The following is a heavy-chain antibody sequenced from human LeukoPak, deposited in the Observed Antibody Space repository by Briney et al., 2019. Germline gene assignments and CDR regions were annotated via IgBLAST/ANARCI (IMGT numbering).Heavy chain of an antibody. CDR3: ARPDGSGLRNVFDY. CDR1: GFRFMKYW. Sequence: GESLTISCQGTGFRFMKYWIGWMRQMPGKGLEWMGIIDPADSDTRYSPSFQGQVTISADKSISTAYLQWSSLKAPDTAMYRGARPDGSGLRNVFDYWGQGTLVTVSS. CDR2: IDPADSDT. V-gene: IGHV5-51*01. D-gene: IGHD3-10*01. J-gene: IGHJ4*02.